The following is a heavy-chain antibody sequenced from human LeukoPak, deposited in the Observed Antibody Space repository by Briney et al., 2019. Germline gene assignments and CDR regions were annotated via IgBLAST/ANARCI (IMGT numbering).Heavy chain of an antibody. J-gene: IGHJ1*01. CDR1: GYTLTELS. D-gene: IGHD2-15*01. V-gene: IGHV1-24*01. CDR2: FNPEDGET. Sequence: GASVKVSCKVSGYTLTELSMHWVRQAPGKGLEWMGGFNPEDGETIYAQKFKGRVTMTEDTSKNTAYMELSSLRSEDTAVYYCATEYRSGCSCYSSEYFQHWGQGTLVTVSS. CDR3: ATEYRSGCSCYSSEYFQH.